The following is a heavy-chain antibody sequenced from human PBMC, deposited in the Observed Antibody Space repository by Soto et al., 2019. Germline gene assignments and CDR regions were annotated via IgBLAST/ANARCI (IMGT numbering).Heavy chain of an antibody. V-gene: IGHV5-51*01. CDR2: IYPRDSET. CDR3: RTPGHGFNRNNLDS. D-gene: IGHD3-10*01. Sequence: GESLKISCQGSEDNFNNYWVAWVRQMPGRGLEWMGIIYPRDSETRYSPSFEGQVTFSADRSMKTAFLQWTGLRASDTATYYCRTPGHGFNRNNLDSWGQGTLVTVSS. J-gene: IGHJ4*02. CDR1: EDNFNNYW.